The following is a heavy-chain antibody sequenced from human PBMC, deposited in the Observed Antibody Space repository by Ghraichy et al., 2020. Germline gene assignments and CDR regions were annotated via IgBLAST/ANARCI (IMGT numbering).Heavy chain of an antibody. CDR2: INHSGST. CDR1: GGSFSGYY. CDR3: ARGRHIVVVTAIYY. D-gene: IGHD2-21*02. V-gene: IGHV4-34*01. Sequence: SETLSLTCAVYGGSFSGYYWSWIRQPPGKGLEWIGEINHSGSTNYNPSLKSRVTISVDTSKNQFSLKLSSVTAADTAVYYCARGRHIVVVTAIYYWGQGTLVTVSS. J-gene: IGHJ4*02.